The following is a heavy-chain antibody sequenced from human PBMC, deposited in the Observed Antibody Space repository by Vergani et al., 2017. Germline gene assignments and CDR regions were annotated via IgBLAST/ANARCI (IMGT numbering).Heavy chain of an antibody. D-gene: IGHD3-10*02. CDR1: GFTFSSYS. CDR3: ARGDYHVSFEI. J-gene: IGHJ3*02. V-gene: IGHV3-48*04. Sequence: EVQLVESGGGLVQPGGSLRLSCAASGFTFSSYSMNWVRQAPGKGLEWVSYISSSGTTIYYADSVKGRFTISRDNAKNLVFLQMDSLRAEDTALYYCARGDYHVSFEIWGRGTMVTISS. CDR2: ISSSGTTI.